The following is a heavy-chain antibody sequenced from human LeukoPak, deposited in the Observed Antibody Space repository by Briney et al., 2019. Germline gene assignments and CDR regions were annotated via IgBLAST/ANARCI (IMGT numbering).Heavy chain of an antibody. CDR2: IDRNSGGT. CDR1: GYTLTGYY. CDR3: ARGRGSGSFYCMDV. D-gene: IGHD3-10*01. J-gene: IGHJ6*02. Sequence: ASVKVSCKASGYTLTGYYMQGVRDAPGQGLGWMGRIDRNSGGTNDAQKLQGRATMSRDTTISTADMELSRLRSDNTAVYYCARGRGSGSFYCMDVWGQGTTVTVSS. V-gene: IGHV1-2*02.